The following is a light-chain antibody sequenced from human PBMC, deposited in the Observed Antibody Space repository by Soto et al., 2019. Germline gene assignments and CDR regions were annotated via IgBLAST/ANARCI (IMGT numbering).Light chain of an antibody. J-gene: IGLJ1*01. CDR1: SSNIGGNS. CDR2: EVS. Sequence: QSVLTQPPSVSAAPGQKVTISCSGSSSNIGGNSVSWYQQLPGTAPKLLIYEVSKRPSGVPDRFSGSKSGNRASLTVSGLQAEDEADYYCSSYAGSNNFVFGTGTKVTVL. CDR3: SSYAGSNNFV. V-gene: IGLV2-8*01.